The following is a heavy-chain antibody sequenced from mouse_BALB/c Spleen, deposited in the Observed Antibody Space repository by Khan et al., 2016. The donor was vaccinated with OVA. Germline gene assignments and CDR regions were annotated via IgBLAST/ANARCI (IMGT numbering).Heavy chain of an antibody. CDR1: GFTFNNYA. CDR2: ISRGNNI. V-gene: IGHV5-6-5*01. D-gene: IGHD1-1*01. Sequence: EVELVESGGGLVKPGGSLKLSCAASGFTFNNYAMFWVRQTPEKRLEWVASISRGNNIYSPDSVKGRFTISRDNARNILYLEMSSLRSDDTAIYYCARGYYFGEMDYWGQGTSVTVSA. J-gene: IGHJ4*01. CDR3: ARGYYFGEMDY.